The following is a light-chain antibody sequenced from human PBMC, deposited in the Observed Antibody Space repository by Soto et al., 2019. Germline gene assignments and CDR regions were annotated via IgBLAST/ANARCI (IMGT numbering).Light chain of an antibody. J-gene: IGLJ1*01. CDR2: LEGSGSY. V-gene: IGLV4-60*02. CDR1: SGHSGYI. CDR3: ETWDSNTRI. Sequence: QPVLTQSSSASASLGSSVKLTCTLSSGHSGYIIAWHQQQPGKAPRYLMKLEGSGSYNKGSGVPDRFSGSSSGADRYLTISNLQLEDEADYYCETWDSNTRIFGTGTKLTVL.